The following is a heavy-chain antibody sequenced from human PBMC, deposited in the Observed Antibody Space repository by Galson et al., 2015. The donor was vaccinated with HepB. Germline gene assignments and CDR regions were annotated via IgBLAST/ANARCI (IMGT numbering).Heavy chain of an antibody. CDR1: GFTFSNAW. CDR3: TTTITMVRGVIITRDY. D-gene: IGHD3-10*01. V-gene: IGHV3-15*01. J-gene: IGHJ4*02. Sequence: SLRLSCAASGFTFSNAWMSWVRQAPGKGLEWVGRIKSKTDGGTTDYAAPVKGRFTISRDDSKNTLYLQMNSLKTEDTAVYYCTTTITMVRGVIITRDYWGQGTLVTVSS. CDR2: IKSKTDGGTT.